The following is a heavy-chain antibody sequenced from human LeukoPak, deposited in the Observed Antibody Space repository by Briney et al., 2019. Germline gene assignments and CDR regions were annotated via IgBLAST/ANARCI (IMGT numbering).Heavy chain of an antibody. D-gene: IGHD6-19*01. Sequence: GGSLRLSCAASGFTFSSYSMNWVRQAPGKGLEWVSSISSSSSYIYYADSAKGRFTISRDNAKNSLYLQMNSLRAEDTAVYYCAKGIYSSGWSYFDYWGHGTLVTVSS. J-gene: IGHJ4*01. CDR2: ISSSSSYI. CDR1: GFTFSSYS. CDR3: AKGIYSSGWSYFDY. V-gene: IGHV3-21*04.